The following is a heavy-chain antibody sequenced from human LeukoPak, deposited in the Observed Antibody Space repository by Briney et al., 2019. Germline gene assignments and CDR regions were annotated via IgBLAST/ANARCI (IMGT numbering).Heavy chain of an antibody. V-gene: IGHV3-30-3*01. Sequence: GGSLRLSCAASGFTFSSYAMHWVRQAPGKGLEWVAVISYDGSNKYYADSVKGRFTISRDNSKNTLYLQMNSLRAEDTAVYYCARDLFQLLPNPCGMDVWGQGTTVTVSS. CDR1: GFTFSSYA. CDR3: ARDLFQLLPNPCGMDV. D-gene: IGHD2-2*01. J-gene: IGHJ6*02. CDR2: ISYDGSNK.